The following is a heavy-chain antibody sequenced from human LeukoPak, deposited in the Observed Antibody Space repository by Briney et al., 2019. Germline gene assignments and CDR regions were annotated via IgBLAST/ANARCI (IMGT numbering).Heavy chain of an antibody. Sequence: SETMSLTCTVSGGSISSYYWSWIRQPPGKGLEWIGYIYYSGSTNYNPSLKSRVTISVDTSKNQFSLKLSSVTAADTAVYYCARESQEKYYFDYWGQGTLVTVSS. J-gene: IGHJ4*02. D-gene: IGHD5-24*01. CDR3: ARESQEKYYFDY. CDR2: IYYSGST. V-gene: IGHV4-59*12. CDR1: GGSISSYY.